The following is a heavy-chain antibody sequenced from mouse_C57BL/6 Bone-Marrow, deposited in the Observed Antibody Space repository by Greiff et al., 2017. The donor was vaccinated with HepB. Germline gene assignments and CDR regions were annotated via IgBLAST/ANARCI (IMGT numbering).Heavy chain of an antibody. Sequence: QVQLKESGAELARPGASVKLSCTASGYTFTSYGISWVKQRTGQGLEWIGEIYPRSGNTYYNEKFKGKATLTAYKSSSTAYMELRSLTAEDSAFYFCARAAYYGSSYFDYWGQGTTLTVSS. J-gene: IGHJ2*01. CDR3: ARAAYYGSSYFDY. CDR1: GYTFTSYG. V-gene: IGHV1-81*01. CDR2: IYPRSGNT. D-gene: IGHD1-1*01.